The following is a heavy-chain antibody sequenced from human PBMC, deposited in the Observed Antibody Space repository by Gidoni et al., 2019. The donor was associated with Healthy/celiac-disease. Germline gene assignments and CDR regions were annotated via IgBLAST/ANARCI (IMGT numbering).Heavy chain of an antibody. D-gene: IGHD2-15*01. J-gene: IGHJ4*02. Sequence: QVQLVESGGGLVKPGGSLRLSCAASGFTFSDYYMSWIRQAPGKGLEWVSYISSSGSTIYYADSVKGRFTISRDNAKNSLYLQMNSLRAEDTAVYYCARSLEYCSGGSCYITGRGVDWLDYWGQGTLVTVSS. CDR3: ARSLEYCSGGSCYITGRGVDWLDY. CDR2: ISSSGSTI. V-gene: IGHV3-11*01. CDR1: GFTFSDYY.